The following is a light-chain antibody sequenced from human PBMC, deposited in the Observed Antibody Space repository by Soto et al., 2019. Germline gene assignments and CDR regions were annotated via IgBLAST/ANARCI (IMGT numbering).Light chain of an antibody. CDR1: QSVSSSF. CDR2: GAS. J-gene: IGKJ2*01. V-gene: IGKV3-20*01. CDR3: QHYDSSPYT. Sequence: EIVLTQSPATLSLSPGERATLSCRASQSVSSSFLAWYQQKPGQAPRLLIYGASSRATGIPDRFSGSGSGTDFTLTISRLEREDFAVYYCQHYDSSPYTFGQGTKLEIK.